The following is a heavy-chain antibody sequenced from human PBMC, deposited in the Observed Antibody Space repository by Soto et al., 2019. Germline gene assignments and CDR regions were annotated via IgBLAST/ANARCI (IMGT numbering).Heavy chain of an antibody. CDR3: ARVRYCSGGSCYWFDP. CDR1: GGSISSSNW. J-gene: IGHJ5*02. V-gene: IGHV4-4*02. D-gene: IGHD2-15*01. CDR2: IYHSGST. Sequence: SETLSLTCAVSGGSISSSNWWSWVRQPPGKGLEWIGEIYHSGSTNYNPSLKSRVTISVDKSKNQFSLKLSSVTAADTAVYYCARVRYCSGGSCYWFDPWGQGTLVTVSS.